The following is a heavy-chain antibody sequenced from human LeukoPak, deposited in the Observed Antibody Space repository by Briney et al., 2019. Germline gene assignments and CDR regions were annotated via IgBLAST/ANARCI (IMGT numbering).Heavy chain of an antibody. D-gene: IGHD1-26*01. CDR2: ISSSSYI. CDR3: ARDRVGATTNFDY. J-gene: IGHJ4*02. Sequence: GGSLRLSCAASGFTFSSYSMNWVRQAPGKGLEWVSSISSSSYIYYADSVKGRFTISRDNAKNTLYLQMNSLRAEDTAVYYCARDRVGATTNFDYWGQGTLVTVSS. V-gene: IGHV3-21*04. CDR1: GFTFSSYS.